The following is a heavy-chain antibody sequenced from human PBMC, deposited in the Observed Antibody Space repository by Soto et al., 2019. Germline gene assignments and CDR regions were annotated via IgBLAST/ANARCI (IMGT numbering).Heavy chain of an antibody. CDR2: IYHSGST. CDR1: GGSISSGGYS. V-gene: IGHV4-30-2*01. J-gene: IGHJ4*02. Sequence: QLQLQESGSGLVKPSQTLSLTCAVSGGSISSGGYSWNWIRQPPGKGLEWIGYIYHSGSTYYNPSLKSRVTISVDRSKNPCSLKLSSVTAADTAVYYCASSHAGAHITAAVHWGQGTLVTVSS. CDR3: ASSHAGAHITAAVH. D-gene: IGHD6-13*01.